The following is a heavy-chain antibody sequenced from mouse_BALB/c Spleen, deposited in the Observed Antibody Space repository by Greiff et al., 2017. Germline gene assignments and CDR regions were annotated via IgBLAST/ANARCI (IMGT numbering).Heavy chain of an antibody. D-gene: IGHD2-2*01. J-gene: IGHJ4*01. CDR2: ISSGSSTI. Sequence: EVQVVESGGGLVQPGGSRKLSCAASGFTFSSFGMHWVRQAPEKGLEWVAYISSGSSTIYYADTVKGRFTISRDNPKNTLFLQMTSLRSEDTAMYYCAKVYGSYYAMDYWGQGTSVTVSS. CDR3: AKVYGSYYAMDY. CDR1: GFTFSSFG. V-gene: IGHV5-17*02.